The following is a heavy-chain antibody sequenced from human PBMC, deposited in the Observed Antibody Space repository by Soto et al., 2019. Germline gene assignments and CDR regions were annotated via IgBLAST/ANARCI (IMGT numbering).Heavy chain of an antibody. CDR1: GYKFTDYY. V-gene: IGHV1-2*04. CDR2: VNPKRGDA. J-gene: IGHJ2*01. D-gene: IGHD1-20*01. CDR3: ARDPGIPGRYWYFDL. Sequence: QVVLVQSGAEVKKPGASVEVSCKASGYKFTDYYIHWVRQAPGQGPEWMGWVNPKRGDAVYAQKFQGWVTMTRDTATTTAYLEVNRLKPDDTAVYYCARDPGIPGRYWYFDLWGRGTLVTVSS.